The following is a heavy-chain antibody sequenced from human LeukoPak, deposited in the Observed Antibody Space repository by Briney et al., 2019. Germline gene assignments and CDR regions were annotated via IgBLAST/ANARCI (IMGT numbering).Heavy chain of an antibody. Sequence: GGSLRLSCAASGFTFSSYAMHWVRQAPGKGLEWVAVISYDGSNKYYADSVKGRFTISRDNSKNTLYLQMNSLRAEDTAVYYCARDLATVSLTYFDHWGQGTLVTVSS. CDR3: ARDLATVSLTYFDH. D-gene: IGHD4-4*01. CDR1: GFTFSSYA. J-gene: IGHJ4*02. CDR2: ISYDGSNK. V-gene: IGHV3-30-3*01.